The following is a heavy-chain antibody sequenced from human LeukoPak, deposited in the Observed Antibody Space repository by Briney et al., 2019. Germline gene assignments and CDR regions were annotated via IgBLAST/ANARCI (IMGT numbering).Heavy chain of an antibody. J-gene: IGHJ3*02. CDR2: IYYSGST. CDR3: ARHKYSSGWPPEGAFDI. V-gene: IGHV4-39*01. D-gene: IGHD6-19*01. CDR1: GASISSTTYY. Sequence: SETLSLTCTVSGASISSTTYYWGWIRQPPRKGLEWIASIYYSGSTYYNPSLKSRVTISVDTSKNQFSLKLSSVTAADTAVYYCARHKYSSGWPPEGAFDIWGQGTMVTVSS.